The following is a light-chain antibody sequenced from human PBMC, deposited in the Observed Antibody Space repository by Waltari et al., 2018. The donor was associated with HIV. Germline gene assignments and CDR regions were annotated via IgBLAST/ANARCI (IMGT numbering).Light chain of an antibody. J-gene: IGLJ2*01. CDR2: EVS. CDR3: SSYAGSNIL. CDR1: SSDVGGYNY. Sequence: QSALTQPPSASGFPGQSVTISCTGTSSDVGGYNYVSWYQQHPGKAPKLMIYEVSKRPSGVPDRFSGSKSGNTASLTVSGLQAEDEADYYCSSYAGSNILFGGGTKLTVL. V-gene: IGLV2-8*01.